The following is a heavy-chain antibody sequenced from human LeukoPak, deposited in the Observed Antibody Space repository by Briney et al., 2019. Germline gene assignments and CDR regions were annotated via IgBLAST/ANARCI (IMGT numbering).Heavy chain of an antibody. D-gene: IGHD2-2*01. CDR1: GGTFSSYA. CDR2: IIPIFGTA. Sequence: SVKVSRKASGGTFSSYAISWVRQAPGQGLEWMGGIIPIFGTANYAQKFQGRVTITADKSTSTAYMELSSLRSEDTAVYYCARAIVVVPGAPWVLDYWGQGTLVTVSS. V-gene: IGHV1-69*06. CDR3: ARAIVVVPGAPWVLDY. J-gene: IGHJ4*02.